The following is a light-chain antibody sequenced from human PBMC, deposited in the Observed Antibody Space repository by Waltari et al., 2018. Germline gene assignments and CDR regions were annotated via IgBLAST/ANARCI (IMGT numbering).Light chain of an antibody. CDR1: QTIFYGSNNKNY. CDR3: QQYYDTPLS. CDR2: CAS. J-gene: IGKJ4*01. Sequence: DIVMTQSPDSLAVSLGERATINCKSSQTIFYGSNNKNYLAWYQQKPRQPPRPLLYCASARESGVPDRFSGSGSGTDFTLTISSLQAEDVAVYYCQQYYDTPLSFGGGTKVEIK. V-gene: IGKV4-1*01.